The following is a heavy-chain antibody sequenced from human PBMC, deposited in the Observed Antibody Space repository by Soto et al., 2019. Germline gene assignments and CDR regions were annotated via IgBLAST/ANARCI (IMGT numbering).Heavy chain of an antibody. J-gene: IGHJ4*02. D-gene: IGHD3-3*01. CDR2: ISGSGGST. V-gene: IGHV3-23*01. CDR3: AKDLMVGYYDFWSGYPPDRNYFDY. CDR1: GFTFSSYA. Sequence: GGSLRLSCAASGFTFSSYAMSWVRQAPGKGLEWVSAISGSGGSTYYADSMKGRFTISRDNSKNTLYLQMNSLRAEDTAVYYCAKDLMVGYYDFWSGYPPDRNYFDYWGQGTLVTVSS.